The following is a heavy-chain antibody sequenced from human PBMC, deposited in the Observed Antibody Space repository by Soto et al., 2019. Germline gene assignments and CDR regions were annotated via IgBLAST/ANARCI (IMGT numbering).Heavy chain of an antibody. Sequence: ASVKVSCKASGYTFTSYGISWVRQAPGQGLEWMGWISAYNGNTNYAQKLQGRVTMTTDTSTSTAYMELRSLRSDDTAVYYCARMYYDFWSGYRNFDYWGQGTQVTVSS. D-gene: IGHD3-3*01. J-gene: IGHJ4*02. CDR3: ARMYYDFWSGYRNFDY. V-gene: IGHV1-18*01. CDR1: GYTFTSYG. CDR2: ISAYNGNT.